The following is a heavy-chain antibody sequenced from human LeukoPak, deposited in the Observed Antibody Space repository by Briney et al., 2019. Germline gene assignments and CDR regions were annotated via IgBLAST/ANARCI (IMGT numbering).Heavy chain of an antibody. CDR2: IYYSGNT. Sequence: SETLSLTCTGSVGSISNYYWSWMRQPPGKGLEWIGYIYYSGNTNYNPSLKSRVTISVDTSKNQFSLKLNSVTAADTAVYYCARVRYCSTNRCYDREFDNWGQGTLVTVSS. D-gene: IGHD2-2*01. V-gene: IGHV4-59*01. CDR3: ARVRYCSTNRCYDREFDN. CDR1: VGSISNYY. J-gene: IGHJ4*02.